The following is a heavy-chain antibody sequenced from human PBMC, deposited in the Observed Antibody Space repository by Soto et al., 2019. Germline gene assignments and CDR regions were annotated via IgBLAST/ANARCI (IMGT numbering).Heavy chain of an antibody. CDR2: ISGSGDST. CDR3: ATERSSGWSFDY. CDR1: GFTFSTYA. Sequence: EVQLLESGGGLVQPGGSLRLSCAASGFTFSTYAMNWVRQAPGKGLEWVSGISGSGDSTYYADSVKGRFTASRDTSKNTLYLQVNSLRAEDTAVFYCATERSSGWSFDYWGQGTLVTVSS. V-gene: IGHV3-23*01. D-gene: IGHD6-19*01. J-gene: IGHJ4*02.